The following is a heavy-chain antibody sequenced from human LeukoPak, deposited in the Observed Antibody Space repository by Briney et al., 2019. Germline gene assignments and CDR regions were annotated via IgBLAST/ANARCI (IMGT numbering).Heavy chain of an antibody. J-gene: IGHJ4*02. CDR1: GGSISSGPYY. CDR3: ASGGYSGYDFDY. D-gene: IGHD5-12*01. CDR2: IYTSGST. Sequence: SETLSLTCTVSGGSISSGPYYWGWIRQPPGKGLEWIGRIYTSGSTNYNPSLKSRVTMSVDTSKNQFSLKLSSVTAADTAVYYCASGGYSGYDFDYWGQGTLVTVSS. V-gene: IGHV4-61*02.